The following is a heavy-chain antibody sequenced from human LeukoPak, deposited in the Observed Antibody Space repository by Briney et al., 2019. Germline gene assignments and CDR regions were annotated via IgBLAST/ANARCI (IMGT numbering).Heavy chain of an antibody. CDR2: IWYDGSNK. CDR3: ASSCSSTSCYTPT. J-gene: IGHJ5*02. V-gene: IGHV3-33*01. D-gene: IGHD2-2*02. CDR1: GCTFSSYG. Sequence: GSLRLSCAASGCTFSSYGMHWVRQAPGKGLEWVAVIWYDGSNKYYADSVKGRFTISRDNSKNTLYLQMNSLRAEDTAVYYCASSCSSTSCYTPTWGQGTLVTVSS.